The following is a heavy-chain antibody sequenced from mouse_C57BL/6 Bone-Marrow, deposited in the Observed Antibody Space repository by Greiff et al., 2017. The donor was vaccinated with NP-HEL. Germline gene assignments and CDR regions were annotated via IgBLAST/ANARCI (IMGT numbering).Heavy chain of an antibody. V-gene: IGHV1-81*01. J-gene: IGHJ3*01. CDR3: AREDLAWFAY. Sequence: QVQLQQSGAELARPGASVKLSCKASGYTFTSYGISWVKQRTGQGLVWIGEIYPRSGNTYYNEKIKGTATLTADKSSSTAYMELSSLTSEDSAVYFCAREDLAWFAYWGQGTLVTVSA. CDR1: GYTFTSYG. CDR2: IYPRSGNT.